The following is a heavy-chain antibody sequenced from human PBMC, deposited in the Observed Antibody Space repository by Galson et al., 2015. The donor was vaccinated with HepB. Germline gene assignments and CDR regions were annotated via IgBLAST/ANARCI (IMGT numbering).Heavy chain of an antibody. V-gene: IGHV1-18*01. J-gene: IGHJ3*02. CDR3: ARWEMATSLDAFDI. CDR2: ISAYNGNT. CDR1: GYTFTSYG. D-gene: IGHD5-24*01. Sequence: SVKVSCKASGYTFTSYGISWVRQAPGQGLEWMGWISAYNGNTNYAQKLQGGVTMTTDTSTSTAYMELRSLRSDDTAVYYCARWEMATSLDAFDIWGQGTMVTVSS.